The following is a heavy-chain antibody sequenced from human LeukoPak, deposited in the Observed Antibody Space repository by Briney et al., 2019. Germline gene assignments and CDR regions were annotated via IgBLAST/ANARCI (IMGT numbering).Heavy chain of an antibody. CDR1: GGPISSSSYY. J-gene: IGHJ4*02. CDR2: IYYSGST. V-gene: IGHV4-39*01. CDR3: ARSWDY. Sequence: SETLSLTCSVSGGPISSSSYYWRWICQPPGKGLEWIGSIYYSGSTYYNPSLKSRVTICVDTAKNQVSLELHSVTAADTAVYYCARSWDYWGQGTLVTVCS.